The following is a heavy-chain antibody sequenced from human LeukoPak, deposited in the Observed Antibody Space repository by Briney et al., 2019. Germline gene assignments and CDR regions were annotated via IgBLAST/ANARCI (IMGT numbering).Heavy chain of an antibody. D-gene: IGHD6-6*01. CDR2: IYSSGIT. CDR3: ARDSELDLLATFDI. V-gene: IGHV4-39*07. Sequence: SETLSLTCTVSGGPISSSSYFWGWIRQPPGKGLEWIGSIYSSGITYYNPSLKSRVTISVDTSKNQFSLKLSSVTAADTAVYYCARDSELDLLATFDIWGQGTMVAVSS. CDR1: GGPISSSSYF. J-gene: IGHJ3*02.